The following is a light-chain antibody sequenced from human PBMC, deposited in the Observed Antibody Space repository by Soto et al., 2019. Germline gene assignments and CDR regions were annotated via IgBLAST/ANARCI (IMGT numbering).Light chain of an antibody. CDR2: SAS. J-gene: IGKJ4*01. CDR3: HQYNSLPLT. CDR1: QGISNY. Sequence: DIQMTQSPSSLSASVGDRVTITCRASQGISNYLGWFQQKPGKAPKSLIYSASSLQSGVPSKFSGSGSWTDFTLTISRLQPEDSATYYCHQYNSLPLTFGGGTKGEI. V-gene: IGKV1-16*02.